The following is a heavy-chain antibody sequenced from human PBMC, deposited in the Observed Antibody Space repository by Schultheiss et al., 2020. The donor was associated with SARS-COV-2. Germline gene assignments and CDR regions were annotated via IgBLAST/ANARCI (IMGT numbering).Heavy chain of an antibody. J-gene: IGHJ6*02. CDR2: IYSGGST. CDR1: GFTFDDYV. Sequence: GGSLRLSCAASGFTFDDYVMHWVRQAPGKGLEWVSVIYSGGSTYYADSVKGRFTISRDNSKNTLYLQMNSLRAEDTAVYYCARVYCSGGSCYGYVWGQGTTVTVSS. CDR3: ARVYCSGGSCYGYV. V-gene: IGHV3-66*01. D-gene: IGHD2-15*01.